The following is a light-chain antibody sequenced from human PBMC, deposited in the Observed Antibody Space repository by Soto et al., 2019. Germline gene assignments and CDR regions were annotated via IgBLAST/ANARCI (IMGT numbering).Light chain of an antibody. V-gene: IGKV1-39*01. CDR2: AAF. J-gene: IGKJ3*01. CDR1: QSISSY. CDR3: QQRDRFFFT. Sequence: DIQMTQSPSSLSASVGDRVTITCRASQSISSYLNWYQQKPGKAPKLLIYAAFSLQGAVPSRFIGSGSGTDFTLTISSLQPEEFANYYCQQRDRFFFTFGAGTKVDL.